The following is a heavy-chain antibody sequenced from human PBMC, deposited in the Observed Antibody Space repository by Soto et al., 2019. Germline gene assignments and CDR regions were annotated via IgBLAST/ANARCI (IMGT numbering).Heavy chain of an antibody. J-gene: IGHJ4*02. V-gene: IGHV1-69*02. Sequence: QVQLVQSGTGVKKPGSSVKVSCKASGGTFRNYPINWVRQAPGQGLEWMGSIFPLTDIPDYAQNFQARLTISADKSTCTAYMELSSLTSDDTAMYFCARGPLVVLNYFESWGQGTLVTVSS. CDR1: GGTFRNYP. CDR2: IFPLTDIP. CDR3: ARGPLVVLNYFES.